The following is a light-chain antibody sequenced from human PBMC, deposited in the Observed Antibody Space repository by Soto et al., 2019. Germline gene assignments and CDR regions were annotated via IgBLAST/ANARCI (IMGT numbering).Light chain of an antibody. CDR2: MIS. CDR1: QSLVHSDGNTY. Sequence: DFVMTQTPLSSPVTLGQPASISCRSSQSLVHSDGNTYLSWLHQRPGQPPRLLIYMISNRFSGVPDRFSGSGAGTDVTLKISRVEAEDVGVYYCMQATQPYTVGQGTKLEIK. V-gene: IGKV2-24*01. J-gene: IGKJ2*01. CDR3: MQATQPYT.